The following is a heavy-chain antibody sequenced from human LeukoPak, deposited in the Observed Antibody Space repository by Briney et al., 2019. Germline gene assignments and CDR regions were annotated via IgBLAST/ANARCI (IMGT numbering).Heavy chain of an antibody. V-gene: IGHV4-59*11. CDR2: IYYSGST. D-gene: IGHD2-2*02. CDR3: ARMVGYCSSTSCYIDWFDP. Sequence: SETLSLTCTVSGCSISSHYWSWIRQPPGKGLEWIGYIYYSGSTDYNPSLKSRATISVDTSKNQFSLKLRSVTGADTAVYYCARMVGYCSSTSCYIDWFDPWGQGTLVTVSS. CDR1: GCSISSHY. J-gene: IGHJ5*02.